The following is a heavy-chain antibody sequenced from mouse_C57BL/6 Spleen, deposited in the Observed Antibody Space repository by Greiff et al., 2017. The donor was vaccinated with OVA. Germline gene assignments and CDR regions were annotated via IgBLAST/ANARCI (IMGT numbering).Heavy chain of an antibody. V-gene: IGHV1-64*01. CDR1: GYTFTSYW. CDR3: ARSFYYDYDGTDY. J-gene: IGHJ2*01. Sequence: QVQLQQPGAELVKPGASVKLSCKASGYTFTSYWMHWVKQRPGQGLEWIGMIHPNSGSTNYNEKFKSKATLTVDKSSSTAYMQLSSLTSEDSAVYYCARSFYYDYDGTDYWGQGTTLTVSS. CDR2: IHPNSGST. D-gene: IGHD2-4*01.